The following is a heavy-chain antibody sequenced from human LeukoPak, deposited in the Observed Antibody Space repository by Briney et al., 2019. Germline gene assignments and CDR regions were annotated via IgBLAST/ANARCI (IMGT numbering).Heavy chain of an antibody. CDR1: GFTFTTFW. V-gene: IGHV3-7*01. J-gene: IGHJ4*02. Sequence: GGSLRLSCAASGFTFTTFWMSWVRQAPGKGLEWVANINQDRSAKRYVDSVKGRFTITRDNAKNSLDLQMNSLRVEDTAVYYCARGTGVDYWGQGTLVSVSS. D-gene: IGHD3-10*01. CDR3: ARGTGVDY. CDR2: INQDRSAK.